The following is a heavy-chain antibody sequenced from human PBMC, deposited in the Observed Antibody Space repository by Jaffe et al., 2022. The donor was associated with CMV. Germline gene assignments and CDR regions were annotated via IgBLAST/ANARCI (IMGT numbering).Heavy chain of an antibody. J-gene: IGHJ4*02. CDR3: ARGSNGYVGIDN. Sequence: EVQLVESGGDLVQPGGSLRLSCAASGFTFSNSWMHWVRQTPGKGLVWVSRINTDGSATTYADSVKGRFTISRDNAKNTLFLQMNSLRAEDTAVYYCARGSNGYVGIDNWGQGTLVTVSS. V-gene: IGHV3-74*01. D-gene: IGHD6-13*01. CDR1: GFTFSNSW. CDR2: INTDGSAT.